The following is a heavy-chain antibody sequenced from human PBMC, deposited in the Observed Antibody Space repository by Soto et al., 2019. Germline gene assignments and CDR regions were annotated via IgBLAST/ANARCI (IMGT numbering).Heavy chain of an antibody. J-gene: IGHJ4*02. Sequence: QITLKESGPTLVKPTQTLTLTCTFSGFSLSSSGVGVGWIRQPPGKALEWLTFIYWDDDKRYSPSLKSRLTITKDTSENQVDLTLTNMDPVDTATYYCARLVVAGITYYFASWGQGTLLTVSS. CDR1: GFSLSSSGVG. CDR3: ARLVVAGITYYFAS. CDR2: IYWDDDK. D-gene: IGHD2-15*01. V-gene: IGHV2-5*02.